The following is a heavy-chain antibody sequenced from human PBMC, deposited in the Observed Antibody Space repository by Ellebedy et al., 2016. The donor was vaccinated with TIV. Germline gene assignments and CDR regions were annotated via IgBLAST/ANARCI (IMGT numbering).Heavy chain of an antibody. Sequence: PSETLSLTCAASGFTFSGSAMHWVRQASGKGLAWVGRIRSKANGYATAYAASVKGRFTISRDDSKNTAYLQMNRLKTEDTAVYYCTSPLVGGWLYYQHWGQGTLVTVSS. V-gene: IGHV3-73*01. J-gene: IGHJ1*01. D-gene: IGHD1-26*01. CDR1: GFTFSGSA. CDR2: IRSKANGYAT. CDR3: TSPLVGGWLYYQH.